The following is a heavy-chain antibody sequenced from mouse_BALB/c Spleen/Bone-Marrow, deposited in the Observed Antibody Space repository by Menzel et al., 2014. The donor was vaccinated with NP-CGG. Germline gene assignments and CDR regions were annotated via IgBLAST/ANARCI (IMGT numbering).Heavy chain of an antibody. V-gene: IGHV1-4*01. CDR2: VNPRSGYA. J-gene: IGHJ2*01. CDR1: GYTFTDYT. Sequence: QVQLQQSGAELASPGASVKMSCKASGYTFTDYTIQWVKQRPGQGLEWIGYVNPRSGYANYNQKFKDKATLTADKSSSTAFMQLSNLTSEDSAVYYCARPKGFALDYWGQGTALTVSS. CDR3: ARPKGFALDY.